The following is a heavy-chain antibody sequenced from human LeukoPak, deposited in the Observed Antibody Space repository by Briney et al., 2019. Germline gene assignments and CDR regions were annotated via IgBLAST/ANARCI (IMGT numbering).Heavy chain of an antibody. Sequence: PSETLSLTCTVSGGSISSGSYYWSWIRQPAGKGLEWIGRIYTSGSTNYNPSLKSRVTISVDTSKNQFSLKLSSVTAADTAVYYCARGLGWSGNFDYWGQGTLVTVSS. CDR1: GGSISSGSYY. CDR2: IYTSGST. CDR3: ARGLGWSGNFDY. V-gene: IGHV4-61*02. D-gene: IGHD3-3*01. J-gene: IGHJ4*02.